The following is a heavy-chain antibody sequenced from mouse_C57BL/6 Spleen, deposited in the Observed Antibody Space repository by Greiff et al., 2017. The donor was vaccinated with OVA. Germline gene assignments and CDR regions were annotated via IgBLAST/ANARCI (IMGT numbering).Heavy chain of an antibody. CDR1: GFSLTSYG. CDR3: ATCYYGSGGFAY. Sequence: QVQLQQSGPGLVQPSQSLSITCTVSGFSLTSYGVHWVRQPPGKGLEWLGVIWSGGSTDYNAAFISRLGISKDNSKSQVFFKMNSLQADDTAIYYCATCYYGSGGFAYWGQGTLVTVSA. J-gene: IGHJ3*01. D-gene: IGHD1-1*01. V-gene: IGHV2-4*01. CDR2: IWSGGST.